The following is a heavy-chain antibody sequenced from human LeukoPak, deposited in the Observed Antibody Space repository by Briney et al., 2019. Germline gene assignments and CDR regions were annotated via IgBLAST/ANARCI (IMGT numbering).Heavy chain of an antibody. D-gene: IGHD2-8*02. CDR1: GGSISSRSYF. Sequence: SETLSLTCTVSGGSISSRSYFWGWLRQPPGKGLEWIASIYYSGSPFYTPSLKSRVTISVDTSKNQFSLRLSSVTAADTAVYYCARESYCTAATCPGGFDPWGQGTLVTVSS. J-gene: IGHJ5*02. CDR3: ARESYCTAATCPGGFDP. V-gene: IGHV4-39*07. CDR2: IYYSGSP.